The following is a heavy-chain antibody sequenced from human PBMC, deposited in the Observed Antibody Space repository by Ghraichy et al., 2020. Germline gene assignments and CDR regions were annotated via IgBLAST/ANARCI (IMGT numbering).Heavy chain of an antibody. CDR1: GFALSAYS. V-gene: IGHV3-21*01. D-gene: IGHD5-12*01. CDR3: AREKRGFYYYAMDV. Sequence: GGSRRLSCAASGFALSAYSMNWVRQAAGKGLEWISSTSSTSGNIYYGDSVKGRFTIVRDNVKNSLYLQMDSLRPEDTAVYFCAREKRGFYYYAMDVWGQGTTVTVSS. J-gene: IGHJ6*02. CDR2: TSSTSGNI.